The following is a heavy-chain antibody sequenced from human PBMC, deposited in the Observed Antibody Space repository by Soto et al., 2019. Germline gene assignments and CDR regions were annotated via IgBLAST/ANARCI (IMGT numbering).Heavy chain of an antibody. D-gene: IGHD4-4*01. V-gene: IGHV6-1*01. CDR3: TGDSTVTPPFDY. CDR2: TYYRSKWYN. Sequence: SQTLSLTCAISGDSVSNNRAAWNWIRQSPSTGLEWLGRTYYRSKWYNDYAVSVKSRITITPDTSKNQFSLQLNSVTPEDTAVYYCTGDSTVTPPFDYWGQGTLVNVSS. J-gene: IGHJ4*02. CDR1: GDSVSNNRAA.